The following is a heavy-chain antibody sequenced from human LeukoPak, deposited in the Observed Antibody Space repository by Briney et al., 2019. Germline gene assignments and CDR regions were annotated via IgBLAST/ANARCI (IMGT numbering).Heavy chain of an antibody. Sequence: PGGPLRLSCAASGFTVSSNYMSWVRQAPGKGLEWVSVIYSGGSTYYADSVKGRFTISRDNSKNTLYLQMNSLRAEDTAVYYCAGGCSSTSCYKVELDYWGQGTLVTVSS. CDR1: GFTVSSNY. J-gene: IGHJ4*02. D-gene: IGHD2-2*02. CDR3: AGGCSSTSCYKVELDY. V-gene: IGHV3-66*02. CDR2: IYSGGST.